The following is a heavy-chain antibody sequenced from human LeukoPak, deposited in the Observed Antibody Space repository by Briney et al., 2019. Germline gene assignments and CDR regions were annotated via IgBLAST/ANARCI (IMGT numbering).Heavy chain of an antibody. J-gene: IGHJ4*02. V-gene: IGHV1-18*01. CDR3: ARDYYDSSGYFEGDDY. D-gene: IGHD3-22*01. Sequence: ASVKVSCKASGYTFTSYGISWVRQAPGQGLEWMGWISAYNGNTNYAQKLQGRVTMTTDTSTSTPYMELRSLRSDDTAVYYCARDYYDSSGYFEGDDYWGQGTLVTVSS. CDR2: ISAYNGNT. CDR1: GYTFTSYG.